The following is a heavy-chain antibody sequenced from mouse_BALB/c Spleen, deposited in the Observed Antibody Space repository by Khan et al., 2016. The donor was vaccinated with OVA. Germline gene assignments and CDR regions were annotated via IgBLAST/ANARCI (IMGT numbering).Heavy chain of an antibody. CDR2: MSSGGDYT. CDR3: ASHLTGSFAY. Sequence: EVELVESGGDPVKPGGSLKLSCAASGFTFSSYSMSWVRQTPDKRLEWVATMSSGGDYTYYPDSVKGRFTISRDNAKNTLYLQMSSLRSEDTAMYYCASHLTGSFAYWGQGTLVTVSA. V-gene: IGHV5-6*01. CDR1: GFTFSSYS. D-gene: IGHD4-1*01. J-gene: IGHJ3*01.